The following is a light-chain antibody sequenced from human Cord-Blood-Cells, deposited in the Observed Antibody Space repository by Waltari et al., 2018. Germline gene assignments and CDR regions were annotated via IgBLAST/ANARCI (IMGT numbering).Light chain of an antibody. CDR1: QSVSSY. V-gene: IGKV3-11*01. Sequence: EIVLTQSPATLSLSPGERATLSCRASQSVSSYLAWYQQKPGQAPRLLIYDASNRATGIPARFSGSGSVTDFTLTISSLEPEDFAVYYCQQRSNWPPRTFGPGTKVISN. J-gene: IGKJ3*01. CDR2: DAS. CDR3: QQRSNWPPRT.